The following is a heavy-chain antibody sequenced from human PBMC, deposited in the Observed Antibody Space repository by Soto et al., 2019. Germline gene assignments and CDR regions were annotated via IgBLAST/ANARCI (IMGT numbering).Heavy chain of an antibody. CDR3: AFGRYCSGGSCYSTTDRLIPIDY. CDR2: ISAYNGNT. D-gene: IGHD2-15*01. CDR1: GYTFTSYG. V-gene: IGHV1-18*01. J-gene: IGHJ4*02. Sequence: ASVKVSCKASGYTFTSYGIRWVRQAPGQGLEWMGWISAYNGNTNYAQKLQGRVTMTADTSTSTAYMELRSLRSDDTAVYYCAFGRYCSGGSCYSTTDRLIPIDYWGQGTLVTVSS.